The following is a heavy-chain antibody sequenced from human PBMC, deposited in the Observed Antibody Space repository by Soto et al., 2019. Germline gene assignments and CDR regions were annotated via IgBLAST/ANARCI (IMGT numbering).Heavy chain of an antibody. CDR2: IYPGDSDT. CDR1: GYSFTNYW. J-gene: IGHJ5*02. V-gene: IGHV5-51*01. Sequence: GESLKISCKGSGYSFTNYWIAWVRQMPGKGLEWMGIIYPGDSDTRYSASFQGQVTISADKSISTAYLQWSGLKASDTAMYYWVRQYNWKRNLLDLWGQGTLVTVSS. D-gene: IGHD1-20*01. CDR3: VRQYNWKRNLLDL.